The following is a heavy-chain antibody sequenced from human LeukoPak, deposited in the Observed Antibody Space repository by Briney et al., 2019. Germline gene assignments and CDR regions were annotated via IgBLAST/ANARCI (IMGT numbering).Heavy chain of an antibody. J-gene: IGHJ3*01. CDR3: GSDSSVFVVL. CDR2: IKHDGSEK. D-gene: IGHD3-3*01. Sequence: VGSLRLSCAASVFTFSSYWLSWVRQAPGKGLEWVANIKHDGSEKYYMDSVKGRFTISRDNAKNSLYLQMNSLRAQEPAGYYGGSDSSVFVVLWGQGTLVTVSS. CDR1: VFTFSSYW. V-gene: IGHV3-7*01.